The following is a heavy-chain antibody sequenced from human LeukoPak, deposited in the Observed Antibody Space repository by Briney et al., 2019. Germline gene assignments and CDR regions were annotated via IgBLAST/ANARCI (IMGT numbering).Heavy chain of an antibody. J-gene: IGHJ4*02. CDR3: ARVRFGLFLDY. CDR2: IYSSGST. V-gene: IGHV3-66*01. D-gene: IGHD3-16*01. CDR1: RFTVSSNY. Sequence: GGSLRLSCAASRFTVSSNYMSWVRQAPGKGLEWVSFIYSSGSTYYADSVRGRFTISRDNSNNTLYLQMNSLRVEDTAVYYCARVRFGLFLDYWGQGTLVTVSS.